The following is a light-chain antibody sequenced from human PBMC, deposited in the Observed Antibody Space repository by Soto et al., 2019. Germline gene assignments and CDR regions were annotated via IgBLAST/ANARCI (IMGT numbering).Light chain of an antibody. Sequence: QSVLTRPASVSGSPGQSITISCAGTSSDVGFYNHVSWYQQHPGKAPKLMISDVTNRPSGVSDRFSGSKSGNTASLTISGLQTEDEADYYCMSYTTSIIYVFGSGTKSPS. J-gene: IGLJ1*01. CDR3: MSYTTSIIYV. V-gene: IGLV2-14*01. CDR1: SSDVGFYNH. CDR2: DVT.